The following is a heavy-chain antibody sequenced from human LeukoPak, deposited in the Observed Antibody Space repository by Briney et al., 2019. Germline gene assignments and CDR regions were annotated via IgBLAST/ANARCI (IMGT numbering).Heavy chain of an antibody. CDR3: ARAVRGYSYGSFDY. V-gene: IGHV1-46*01. D-gene: IGHD5-18*01. CDR1: GYSFTSHY. Sequence: VASVKVSCKASGYSFTSHYMHWVRQAPGQGLEWMGLINPRGTSTIYAEKFQGRIIMTRDMSTSTVYMELSSLRSEDTAVYYCARAVRGYSYGSFDYWGQGTLVTVSS. CDR2: INPRGTST. J-gene: IGHJ4*02.